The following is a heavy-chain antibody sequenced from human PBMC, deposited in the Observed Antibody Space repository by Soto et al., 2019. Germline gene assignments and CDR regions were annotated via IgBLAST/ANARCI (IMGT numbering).Heavy chain of an antibody. CDR1: GFTFSSYS. D-gene: IGHD1-26*01. CDR3: ATENVGDYYYYYMDV. CDR2: ISSSSSYI. V-gene: IGHV3-21*01. J-gene: IGHJ6*03. Sequence: PGGSLRLSCAASGFTFSSYSMNWVRQAPGKGLEWVSSISSSSSYIYYADSVKGRSTISRDNAKNSLYLQMNSLRAEDTAVYYCATENVGDYYYYYMDVWGKGTTVTV.